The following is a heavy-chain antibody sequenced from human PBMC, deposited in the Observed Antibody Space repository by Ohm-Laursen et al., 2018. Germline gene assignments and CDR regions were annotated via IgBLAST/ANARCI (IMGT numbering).Heavy chain of an antibody. CDR1: GFTFTSSA. CDR3: AAVFPYGGPNFFGY. Sequence: SVKVSCKASGFTFTSSAVQWVRQARGQRLEWIGWIVLASGNTNYAQRFRDRVTIARDMSTSTTYMELSSLRSDDTAVYYCAAVFPYGGPNFFGYWGQGTLVTVSS. J-gene: IGHJ4*02. D-gene: IGHD4/OR15-4a*01. V-gene: IGHV1-58*01. CDR2: IVLASGNT.